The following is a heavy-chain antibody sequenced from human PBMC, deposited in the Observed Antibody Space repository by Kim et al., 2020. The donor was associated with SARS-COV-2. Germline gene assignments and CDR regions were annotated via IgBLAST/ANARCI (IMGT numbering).Heavy chain of an antibody. D-gene: IGHD1-26*01. Sequence: GGSLRLSCAASGFTFISDWMSWVRQAPGKGLEWVAKIKEDGSERYYVNSVEGRFTISRDNAKNSLYLQMNSLRAEDTGVYYCARDRSYSLDYWGQGTLVTVSS. CDR2: IKEDGSER. V-gene: IGHV3-7*01. J-gene: IGHJ4*02. CDR3: ARDRSYSLDY. CDR1: GFTFISDW.